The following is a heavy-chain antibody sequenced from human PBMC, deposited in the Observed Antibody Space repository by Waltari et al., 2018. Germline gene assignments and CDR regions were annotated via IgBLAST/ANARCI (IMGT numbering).Heavy chain of an antibody. Sequence: EVQLVESGGALVQPGGSLRLSCAVSGSTVRANYVTWVRQVPGKGLEWLSVIYAGGTTFYADSVKDRFIVSRDNPKNTVYLQMNTLRPDDTAIYYCARVDSSGWYGFDYWGQGTLVTVSS. V-gene: IGHV3-66*01. D-gene: IGHD6-19*01. J-gene: IGHJ4*02. CDR2: IYAGGTT. CDR1: GSTVRANY. CDR3: ARVDSSGWYGFDY.